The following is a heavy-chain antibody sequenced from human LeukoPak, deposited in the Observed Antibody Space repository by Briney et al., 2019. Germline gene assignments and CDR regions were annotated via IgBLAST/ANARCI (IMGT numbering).Heavy chain of an antibody. CDR2: MNPNSGNT. V-gene: IGHV1-8*03. CDR1: GYTFTSYG. J-gene: IGHJ4*02. D-gene: IGHD3-3*01. CDR3: ARGRACWFGVATQCPYYFDY. Sequence: GASVKVSCKASGYTFTSYGISWVRQAPGQGLEWMGWMNPNSGNTGYAQKFQGRLTITRNTSISTAYMELSSLRSEDTAVYYCARGRACWFGVATQCPYYFDYWGQGTLVTVSS.